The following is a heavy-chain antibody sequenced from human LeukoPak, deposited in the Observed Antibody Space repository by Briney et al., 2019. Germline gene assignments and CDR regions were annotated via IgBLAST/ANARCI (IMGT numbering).Heavy chain of an antibody. Sequence: SETLSLTCTVSGCSISSYYWSWIRQPPGKGLEWIGYIYYSGSTNYNPSLISRVTISVDTSKNQFSLKLSSVTAADPAVYYCARHWGGGKNYYGMDVWGQGTTVTVSS. CDR2: IYYSGST. CDR1: GCSISSYY. V-gene: IGHV4-59*08. D-gene: IGHD3-10*01. J-gene: IGHJ6*02. CDR3: ARHWGGGKNYYGMDV.